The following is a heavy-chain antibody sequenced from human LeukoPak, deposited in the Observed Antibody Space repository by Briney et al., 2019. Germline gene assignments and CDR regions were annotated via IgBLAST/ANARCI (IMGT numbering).Heavy chain of an antibody. D-gene: IGHD3-3*01. CDR3: ARDPSYDFWSGSYTRWFDP. J-gene: IGHJ5*02. V-gene: IGHV1-18*04. CDR2: ISPYSGTT. CDR1: GYNFASYG. Sequence: GASVKVSCKASGYNFASYGIDWVRQAPGQGLEWLGCISPYSGTTIYAQNLQGRVTMTTDISTSTAYMELGKLKSDDTAVYFCARDPSYDFWSGSYTRWFDPWGQGALVTVSS.